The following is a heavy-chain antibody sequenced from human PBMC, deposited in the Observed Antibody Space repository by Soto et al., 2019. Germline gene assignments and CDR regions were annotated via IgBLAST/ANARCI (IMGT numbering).Heavy chain of an antibody. CDR1: GFTFSSYT. CDR2: ISGSGGST. V-gene: IGHV3-23*01. J-gene: IGHJ4*02. CDR3: ASLSSTWQVGFDY. D-gene: IGHD3-3*02. Sequence: AGSLRLSCAASGFTFSSYTMSWVRQAPGKGLEWVSGISGSGGSTFYADSVKGRFSISRDNSKNTLYLQMNSLRAEDTAVYYCASLSSTWQVGFDYWGQGPLVTVSS.